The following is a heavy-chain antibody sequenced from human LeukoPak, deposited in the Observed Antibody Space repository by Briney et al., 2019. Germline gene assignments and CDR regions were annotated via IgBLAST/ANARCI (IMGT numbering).Heavy chain of an antibody. CDR3: ARGRYCSADICSGGDAFDI. J-gene: IGHJ3*02. CDR1: GGSINNYY. Sequence: PSETLSLTCTVYGGSINNYYWSWIRQPAGKGLEWIERIYSRGSTNYNPSLKSRVTMSVDTSKNQFSLKLSSVTAADTAVYYCARGRYCSADICSGGDAFDIWGQGTMVSVSS. V-gene: IGHV4-4*07. D-gene: IGHD2-15*01. CDR2: IYSRGST.